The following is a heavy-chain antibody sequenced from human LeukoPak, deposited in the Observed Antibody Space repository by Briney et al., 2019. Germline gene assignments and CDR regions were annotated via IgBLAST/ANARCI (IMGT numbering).Heavy chain of an antibody. D-gene: IGHD3-10*01. V-gene: IGHV4-34*01. CDR3: ARYRMDGSGSYYENYFDY. CDR2: INHSGST. CDR1: GETFIHNF. Sequence: SETLSLTCAVYGETFIHNFWTWIRQPPGKGLEWIGQINHSGSTYYNPSLKSRVTILVDTSKNQFSLKLSSVTAADTAVYYCARYRMDGSGSYYENYFDYWGQGTLVTVSS. J-gene: IGHJ4*02.